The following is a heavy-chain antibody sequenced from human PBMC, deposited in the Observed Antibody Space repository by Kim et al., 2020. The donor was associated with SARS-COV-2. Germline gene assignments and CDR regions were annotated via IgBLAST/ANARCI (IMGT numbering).Heavy chain of an antibody. Sequence: KSRVTISVDTSKNQFSLKLSSVTAADTAVYYCARGRSGQLVPYYYYGMDVWGQGTTVTVSS. D-gene: IGHD6-6*01. V-gene: IGHV4-34*01. J-gene: IGHJ6*02. CDR3: ARGRSGQLVPYYYYGMDV.